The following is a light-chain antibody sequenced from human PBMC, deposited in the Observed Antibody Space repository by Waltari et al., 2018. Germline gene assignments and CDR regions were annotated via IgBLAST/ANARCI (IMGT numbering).Light chain of an antibody. CDR1: SSDVRSYNY. J-gene: IGLJ1*01. V-gene: IGLV2-23*02. CDR2: AVT. CDR3: CSYAGDSLYV. Sequence: QSALTQPASVSGSPGQSITLTCTGTSSDVRSYNYVSWYQQYPGKVPKLLIYAVTQRPSGVSDRFSGSKSGNTASLTISGLQAEDEADYYCCSYAGDSLYVFGTGTTVTV.